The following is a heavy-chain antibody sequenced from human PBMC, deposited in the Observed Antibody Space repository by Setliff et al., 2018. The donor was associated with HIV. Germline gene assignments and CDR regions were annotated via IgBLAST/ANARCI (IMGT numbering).Heavy chain of an antibody. D-gene: IGHD2-15*01. CDR3: ARAASFCSGGNCYSGDYFDN. V-gene: IGHV4-34*01. CDR2: INHSGST. Sequence: PSETLSLTCAVYGGSFSGYYWSWIRQPPGKGLEWIGEINHSGSTNYNPSLKSRVTISVDTSKNQFSLKPSSVTAADTAVYYCARAASFCSGGNCYSGDYFDNWGQGTQVTVSS. J-gene: IGHJ4*02. CDR1: GGSFSGYY.